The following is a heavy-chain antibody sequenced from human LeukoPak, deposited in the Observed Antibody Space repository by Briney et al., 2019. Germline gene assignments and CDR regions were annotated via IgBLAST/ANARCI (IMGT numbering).Heavy chain of an antibody. J-gene: IGHJ4*02. CDR2: IKQDGSEK. CDR1: GFTFSDQW. D-gene: IGHD3-3*01. CDR3: ASRRFLEWLFDY. Sequence: GGSLRLSCAASGFTFSDQWMSWVRQAPGEGLEWVANIKQDGSEKYYVDSVKGRFTISRDNAKNSLYLQMNSLRAEDTAVYYCASRRFLEWLFDYWGQGTLVTVSS. V-gene: IGHV3-7*01.